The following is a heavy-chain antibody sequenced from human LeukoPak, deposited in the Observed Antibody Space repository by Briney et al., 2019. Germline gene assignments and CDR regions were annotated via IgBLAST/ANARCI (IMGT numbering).Heavy chain of an antibody. J-gene: IGHJ4*02. CDR3: ARESSWAYYFDY. V-gene: IGHV1-18*01. CDR1: VYTFASYG. CDR2: VSSSIGDT. Sequence: GASVTVSCKAFVYTFASYGINWVRQAPGQGLEWMGWVSSSIGDTKYAQSLQGRATITTDTATGTAYMELRSLTSADTAVYYCARESSWAYYFDYWGQGSLVTVSS. D-gene: IGHD2-2*01.